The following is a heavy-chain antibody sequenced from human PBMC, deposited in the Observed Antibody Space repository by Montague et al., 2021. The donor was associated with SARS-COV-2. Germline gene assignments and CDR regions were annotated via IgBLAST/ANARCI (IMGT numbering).Heavy chain of an antibody. Sequence: SLRLSCAASGFTFDDYGMSWVRQAPGKGLEWVSGINWNGGSTGYADSVKGRFTISRDNAKNSLSLQLNSLRAEDTALYHCARLPERRDDAFDIWGQGTMVTVSS. D-gene: IGHD1-1*01. CDR1: GFTFDDYG. J-gene: IGHJ3*02. CDR3: ARLPERRDDAFDI. CDR2: INWNGGST. V-gene: IGHV3-20*01.